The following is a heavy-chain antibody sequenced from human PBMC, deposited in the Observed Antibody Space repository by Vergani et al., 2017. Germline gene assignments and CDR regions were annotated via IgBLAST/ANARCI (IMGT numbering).Heavy chain of an antibody. CDR2: INHSGST. J-gene: IGHJ1*01. V-gene: IGHV4-34*01. CDR3: ARGRGLVLAARPSFQH. CDR1: GGSFSGYY. D-gene: IGHD6-6*01. Sequence: QVQLQQWGAGLLKPSETLSLTCAVYGGSFSGYYWSWIRQLPGKGLEWIGEINHSGSTNYNPSLKSRVTISVDTSKNQFSLKLSSVTAADTAVYYCARGRGLVLAARPSFQHWGQGTLVTVSS.